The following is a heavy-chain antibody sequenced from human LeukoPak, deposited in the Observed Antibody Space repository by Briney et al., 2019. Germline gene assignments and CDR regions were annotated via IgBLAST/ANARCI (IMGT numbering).Heavy chain of an antibody. V-gene: IGHV1-69*13. Sequence: SVKVSCKASGYTFTIYAISWVRQAPGQGLEWMGGIIPIFGTANYAQKFQGRVTITADESTSTAYMELSSLRSEDTAVYYCARDGKYSSSSAPFDYWGQGTLVTVSS. J-gene: IGHJ4*02. CDR1: GYTFTIYA. CDR2: IIPIFGTA. CDR3: ARDGKYSSSSAPFDY. D-gene: IGHD6-6*01.